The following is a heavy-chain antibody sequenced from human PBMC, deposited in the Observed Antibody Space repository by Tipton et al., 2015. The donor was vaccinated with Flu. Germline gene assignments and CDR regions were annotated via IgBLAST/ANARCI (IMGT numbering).Heavy chain of an antibody. CDR1: GFTFGSYG. V-gene: IGHV3-33*05. J-gene: IGHJ4*02. Sequence: SLRLSCAGSGFTFGSYGLKWVRQAPGKGLEWVSWISFDGSDKNYADSVKGRFTISRDNSKRTLYLEMTSLRAEDTAIYYCARDFRSYYVDYWGLGALVTVSS. D-gene: IGHD3-10*01. CDR2: ISFDGSDK. CDR3: ARDFRSYYVDY.